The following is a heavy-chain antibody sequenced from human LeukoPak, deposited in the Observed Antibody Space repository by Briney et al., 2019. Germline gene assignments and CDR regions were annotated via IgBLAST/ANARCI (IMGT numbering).Heavy chain of an antibody. CDR2: IYYSGST. Sequence: PSETLSLTCSVSGGSASSGGFYRTWIRQPPGRGLEWIGYIYYSGSTKYNPSLRSRVSISADTSKNHFSLKLSSVTAADTAVYYCARGIVGVTYFDEWGQGMLVTVSS. CDR1: GGSASSGGFY. J-gene: IGHJ4*02. V-gene: IGHV4-61*03. D-gene: IGHD1-26*01. CDR3: ARGIVGVTYFDE.